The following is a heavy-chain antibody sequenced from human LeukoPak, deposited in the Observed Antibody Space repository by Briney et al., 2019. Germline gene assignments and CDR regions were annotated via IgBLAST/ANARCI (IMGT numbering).Heavy chain of an antibody. D-gene: IGHD2-2*01. J-gene: IGHJ3*02. V-gene: IGHV5-51*01. CDR2: IYPVDSDT. CDR3: ARPNGDGCSSTSCYHNDAFDI. CDR1: GYSFTSYW. Sequence: SGESLKISCKGSGYSFTSYWIGWVRQMPGKGLEWMGIIYPVDSDTRYSPSFQGQVTISADKSISTAYLQWSSLKASDTAMYYCARPNGDGCSSTSCYHNDAFDIWGQGTMVTVSS.